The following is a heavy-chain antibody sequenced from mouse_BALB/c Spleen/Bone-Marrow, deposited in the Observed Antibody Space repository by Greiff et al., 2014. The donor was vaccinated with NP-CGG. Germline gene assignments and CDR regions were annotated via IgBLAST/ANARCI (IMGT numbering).Heavy chain of an antibody. CDR2: ISSGSSSI. V-gene: IGHV5-17*02. Sequence: EVKLMESGGGLVQPGGSRRLSCAASGFTFSSFGMHWVRQAPEKGLEWVAYISSGSSSIYYTDTVKGRFTISRDNPKSTLFLQMTSLRSEDTDIYYCTRWGYAGDYYAMDYWGQGTSVTVSS. D-gene: IGHD2-14*01. CDR1: GFTFSSFG. J-gene: IGHJ4*01. CDR3: TRWGYAGDYYAMDY.